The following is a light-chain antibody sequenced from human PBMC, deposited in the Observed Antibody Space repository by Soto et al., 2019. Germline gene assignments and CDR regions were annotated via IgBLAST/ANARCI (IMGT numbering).Light chain of an antibody. CDR1: GSNIGATYD. V-gene: IGLV1-40*01. CDR3: CSYTASRTVV. Sequence: QSVLTQPTSVSGAPGQTVTISCTGSGSNIGATYDVHWYQQLPGTAPKLLIWGNTNRPSGVPDRFSGSKSGTSASLAITGLQAEDEADYYCCSYTASRTVVFGTGTKLTVL. J-gene: IGLJ1*01. CDR2: GNT.